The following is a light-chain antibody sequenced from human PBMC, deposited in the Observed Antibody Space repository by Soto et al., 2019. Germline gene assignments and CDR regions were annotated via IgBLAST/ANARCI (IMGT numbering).Light chain of an antibody. Sequence: QSALTQPASVSGSPGQSITISCTGTISDVSGYNFVSWYQQYPGKAPKLMIYDVSNRPSGGSNRFSGSKSGNTASLTISGLQAEDEADYYCSSYTSSNTYVFGAGTKLTVL. V-gene: IGLV2-14*03. CDR3: SSYTSSNTYV. CDR2: DVS. CDR1: ISDVSGYNF. J-gene: IGLJ1*01.